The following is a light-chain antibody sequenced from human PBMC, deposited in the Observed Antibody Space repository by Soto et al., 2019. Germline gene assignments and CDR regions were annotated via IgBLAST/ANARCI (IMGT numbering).Light chain of an antibody. J-gene: IGKJ2*01. Sequence: ENVLTQSPGTLSLSPGERATLSCRASQSVGNRYLAWYQQKPGQAPRLRICATYRRATGVPARFSGSGSGTDFTITISRLEPEDSAVYYCQQPGRSPYTFGPGTTLEIK. CDR2: ATY. CDR3: QQPGRSPYT. CDR1: QSVGNRY. V-gene: IGKV3-20*01.